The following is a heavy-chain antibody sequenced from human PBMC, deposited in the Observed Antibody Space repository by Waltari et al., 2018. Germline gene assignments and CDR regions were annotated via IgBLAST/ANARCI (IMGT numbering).Heavy chain of an antibody. D-gene: IGHD6-25*01. CDR3: AREQRTAASSPYYYYGMDV. J-gene: IGHJ6*02. CDR1: GFTFSSYG. CDR2: IWYDGSNK. Sequence: QVQLVESGGGVVQPGRSLRLSCAASGFTFSSYGMHWVRQDPGKGLEWVAVIWYDGSNKYYADSVKGRFTISRDNSKNTLYLQMNSLRAEDTAVYYCAREQRTAASSPYYYYGMDVWGQGTTVTVSS. V-gene: IGHV3-33*01.